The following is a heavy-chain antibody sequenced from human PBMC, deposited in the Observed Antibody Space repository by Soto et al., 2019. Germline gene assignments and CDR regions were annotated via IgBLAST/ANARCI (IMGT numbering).Heavy chain of an antibody. J-gene: IGHJ4*02. CDR2: IYYRGST. Sequence: PSETLSLTCTVSGGSISSSNYYWGWIRQPPGKGLEWIGSIYYRGSTYYNPSLKIRVPMLVVTSRNQFSLKLSSVTAAVTAVYYCARANDYKSSPFDFWGQGSPVTVSS. CDR1: GGSISSSNYY. D-gene: IGHD4-17*01. CDR3: ARANDYKSSPFDF. V-gene: IGHV4-39*07.